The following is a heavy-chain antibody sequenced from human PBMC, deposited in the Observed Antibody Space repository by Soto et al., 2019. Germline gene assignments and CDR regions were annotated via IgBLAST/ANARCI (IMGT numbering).Heavy chain of an antibody. CDR2: IYYSGST. J-gene: IGHJ4*02. D-gene: IGHD2-2*01. V-gene: IGHV4-39*01. CDR1: GGSISTSSYY. CDR3: ARLYCSSTTCAKLGIIDY. Sequence: QLQLQESGPGLVKPSETLSLTCSVSGGSISTSSYYWGWIRQSPGKGLEWIGTIYYSGSTYYNPYLRSRVTISVDTSKNQFSLKLSSVTAADTAVYFCARLYCSSTTCAKLGIIDYWGQGTLVTVSS.